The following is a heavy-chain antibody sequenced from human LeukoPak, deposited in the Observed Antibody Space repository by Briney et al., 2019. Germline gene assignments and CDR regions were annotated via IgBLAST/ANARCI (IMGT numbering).Heavy chain of an antibody. CDR1: GFTFSAYA. CDR2: ISSSGDKT. D-gene: IGHD3-22*01. J-gene: IGHJ5*02. CDR3: AKDQRPEYYDTSGFGGNWFDP. Sequence: PGGSLRLSCAASGFTFSAYAMSWVRQAPGKGLEWVSAISSSGDKTYYADSVKDRFTISRDNSQNTLSLQMYRLRDDDTAVYYCAKDQRPEYYDTSGFGGNWFDPWGQGTLVTVSS. V-gene: IGHV3-23*01.